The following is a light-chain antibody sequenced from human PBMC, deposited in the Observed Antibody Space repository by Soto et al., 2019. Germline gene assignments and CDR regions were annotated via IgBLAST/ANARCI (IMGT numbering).Light chain of an antibody. CDR2: KAS. Sequence: DIQMTQSPSTLSASVGDRVTITCRASQSISSWLAWYQQKPGKAPKLLIYKASILESGVPSRFSGSGSGTEFTLTISSLLPDDFATYYCQHRGTFGQATKVEIK. CDR1: QSISSW. V-gene: IGKV1-5*03. CDR3: QHRGT. J-gene: IGKJ1*01.